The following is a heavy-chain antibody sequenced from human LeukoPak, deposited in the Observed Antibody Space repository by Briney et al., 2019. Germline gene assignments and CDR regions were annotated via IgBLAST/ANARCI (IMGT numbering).Heavy chain of an antibody. V-gene: IGHV4-59*01. CDR2: IYYTGST. D-gene: IGHD5-12*01. Sequence: PSETLSLTCTVSGGSISSYYWNWIRHPPGRGLEWIGYIYYTGSTNYNPSLKSRVTISLDTSKNQFSLKLGSVTAADTAVYYCAREGYSGYDADYWGQGTLVTVSS. J-gene: IGHJ4*02. CDR3: AREGYSGYDADY. CDR1: GGSISSYY.